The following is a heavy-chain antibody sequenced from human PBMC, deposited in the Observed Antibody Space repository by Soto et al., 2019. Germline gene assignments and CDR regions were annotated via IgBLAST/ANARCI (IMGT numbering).Heavy chain of an antibody. D-gene: IGHD4-17*01. CDR3: ARMAYGDYDGGVDWFDP. V-gene: IGHV5-51*03. CDR1: GYSFTSYW. Sequence: EVQLVQSGAEVKKPGESLKISCKGSGYSFTSYWIGWVRQMPGKGLEWMGIIYPGDSDTRYSPSFPGQVTISADKSISPAYLQWSSLKASDTAMYYCARMAYGDYDGGVDWFDPWGQGTLVTVSS. J-gene: IGHJ5*02. CDR2: IYPGDSDT.